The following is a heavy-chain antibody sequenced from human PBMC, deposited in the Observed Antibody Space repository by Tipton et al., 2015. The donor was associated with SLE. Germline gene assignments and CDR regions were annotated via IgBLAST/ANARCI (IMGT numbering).Heavy chain of an antibody. CDR3: ARDFKGIVADYFDY. V-gene: IGHV4-4*02. Sequence: LTCAVFGGSISRNNWWSWVRQPPGKGLEWIGEIYHSGSTNYNPSLKSRVTISVDKSKNQFSLKLSSVTAADTAVYYCARDFKGIVADYFDYWGQGTLVTVSS. CDR2: IYHSGST. D-gene: IGHD1-26*01. CDR1: GGSISRNNW. J-gene: IGHJ4*02.